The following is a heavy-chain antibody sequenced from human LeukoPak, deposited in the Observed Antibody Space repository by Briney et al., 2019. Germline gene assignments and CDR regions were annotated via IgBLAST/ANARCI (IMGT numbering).Heavy chain of an antibody. Sequence: SETLSLTCTVSGGSISSYYWSWIRQPPGKGLEWIRYIYYSGSINYNPSLKSRVTMSLDTSKNQLSLKLSSVTAADTAVYYCARISCSGGSCYSKLHYYGMDVWGQGTTVTVSS. CDR1: GGSISSYY. D-gene: IGHD2-15*01. CDR3: ARISCSGGSCYSKLHYYGMDV. J-gene: IGHJ6*02. V-gene: IGHV4-59*01. CDR2: IYYSGSI.